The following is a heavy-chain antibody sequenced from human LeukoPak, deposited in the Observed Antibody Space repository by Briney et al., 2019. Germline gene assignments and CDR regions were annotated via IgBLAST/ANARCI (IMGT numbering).Heavy chain of an antibody. CDR3: ASKGAGYCHSTNCQGAFDI. CDR1: GYTFTDYY. V-gene: IGHV1-2*02. J-gene: IGHJ3*02. CDR2: INPNSGGT. D-gene: IGHD2-2*01. Sequence: GASVKVSCKASGYTFTDYYMHWVRQAPGQGLEWMGWINPNSGGTNYAQKFQGRVTMTRDTSISTAYMELSRLRSDDTAVYYCASKGAGYCHSTNCQGAFDIWGQGTMVTVSS.